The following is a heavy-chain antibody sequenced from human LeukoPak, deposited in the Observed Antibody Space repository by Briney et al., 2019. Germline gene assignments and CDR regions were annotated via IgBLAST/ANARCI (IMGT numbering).Heavy chain of an antibody. CDR1: GYTFTSYG. D-gene: IGHD2-2*01. V-gene: IGHV1-18*01. CDR2: ISAYNGNT. J-gene: IGHJ5*02. CDR3: ARDRGYCSSTSCYEGWFDP. Sequence: ASVKVSCKASGYTFTSYGISWVRQAPGQGLEWMGWISAYNGNTNYAQKLQGRVTRTTDTSTSTAYMELRSLRSDDTAVYYCARDRGYCSSTSCYEGWFDPWGQGTLVTVSS.